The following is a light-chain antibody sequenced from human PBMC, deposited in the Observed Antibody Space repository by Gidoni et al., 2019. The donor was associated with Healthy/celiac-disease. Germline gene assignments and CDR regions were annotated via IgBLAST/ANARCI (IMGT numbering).Light chain of an antibody. Sequence: EIVLTQSPGTLSLSPGERATLSCRASQSVSSSYLDWYQQTPGQAPRLLIYGASSRATGIPDRFSGSGSGTDFTLTISRLEPEDFAVYYGQQYGSSRFTFGPGTKVDIK. J-gene: IGKJ3*01. CDR3: QQYGSSRFT. CDR2: GAS. CDR1: QSVSSSY. V-gene: IGKV3-20*01.